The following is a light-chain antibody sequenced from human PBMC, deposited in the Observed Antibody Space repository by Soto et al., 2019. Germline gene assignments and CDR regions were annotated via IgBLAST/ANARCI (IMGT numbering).Light chain of an antibody. Sequence: SYELTQPPSVSVAPGQTARITCGGNNAGSKSVHWYQQKSGQAPVVVVYDDTDRPSGIPERFSGSNSGNTATLTISRVEAGDEADYYCQVWDDSTDHIYVFGTGTKLTVL. CDR3: QVWDDSTDHIYV. V-gene: IGLV3-21*02. CDR1: NAGSKS. J-gene: IGLJ1*01. CDR2: DDT.